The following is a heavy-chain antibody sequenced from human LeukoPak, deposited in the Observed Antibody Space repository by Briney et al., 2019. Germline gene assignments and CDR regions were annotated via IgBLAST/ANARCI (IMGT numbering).Heavy chain of an antibody. CDR3: ASLLAFHAPMPD. V-gene: IGHV3-21*01. Sequence: PGGSLRLSCAASRFTFSSYSMNWVRQAPGKGLEWVSSISSSSSYIYYADSVKGRFTISRDNAKNSLYLQMNSLRAEDTAVYYCASLLAFHAPMPDWGQGTLVTVSS. D-gene: IGHD2-2*01. CDR1: RFTFSSYS. J-gene: IGHJ4*02. CDR2: ISSSSSYI.